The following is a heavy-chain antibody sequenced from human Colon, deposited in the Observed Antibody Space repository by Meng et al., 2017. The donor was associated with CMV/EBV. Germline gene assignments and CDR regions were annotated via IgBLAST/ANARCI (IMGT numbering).Heavy chain of an antibody. V-gene: IGHV3-48*03. CDR1: GFTFSNYE. CDR2: ISSSGSDV. D-gene: IGHD1-7*01. J-gene: IGHJ6*02. Sequence: GESPKISCAASGFTFSNYEMTWVRQAPGKGLEWVSYISSSGSDVFFADSVKGRFTISRDNANNSLYLQMNSLRAEDTAIYYCARDVELPYYGMDAWGQGTTVTVSS. CDR3: ARDVELPYYGMDA.